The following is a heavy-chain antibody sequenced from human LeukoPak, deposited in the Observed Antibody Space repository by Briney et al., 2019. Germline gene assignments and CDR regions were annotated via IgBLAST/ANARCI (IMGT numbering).Heavy chain of an antibody. CDR1: GGSIRSGSHY. D-gene: IGHD3-22*01. V-gene: IGHV4-39*02. J-gene: IGHJ4*02. CDR3: AKRDDSGGNLVDL. CDR2: IYYSGST. Sequence: SDTLSLTCTVSGGSIRSGSHYWVWIRQPPGKGLEWIGSIYYSGSTYYNSSLVNRVIISIDTSKNHFSLRLRSLSAADTSVYYCAKRDDSGGNLVDLWGQGTLVTVSS.